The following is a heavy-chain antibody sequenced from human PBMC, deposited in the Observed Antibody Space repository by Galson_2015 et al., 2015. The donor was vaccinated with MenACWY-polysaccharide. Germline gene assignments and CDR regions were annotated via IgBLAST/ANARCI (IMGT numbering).Heavy chain of an antibody. CDR1: GYIFTDFY. CDR2: IDPQRGGT. CDR3: AKIPTVGGTYFDY. Sequence: SVKVSCKASGYIFTDFYIHWVRQAPGQGLEWVGCIDPQRGGTHYAQKFQGRVTMTRDTSISTAYLELSSLRADDTAVYYCAKIPTVGGTYFDYWGQGTLVTVSS. J-gene: IGHJ4*02. D-gene: IGHD1-26*01. V-gene: IGHV1-2*02.